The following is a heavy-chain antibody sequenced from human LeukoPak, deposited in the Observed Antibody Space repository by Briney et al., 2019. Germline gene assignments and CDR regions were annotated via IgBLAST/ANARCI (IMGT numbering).Heavy chain of an antibody. Sequence: AGGSLRLSCAASGFTFDDYAMHWVRQAPGKGLEWVSGISWNSGSIGYADSVKGRFTISRDNSKNTLYLQMNSLRAEDTAVYYCAREDSDYVWGSYRLPGDYWGQGTLVPVSS. CDR3: AREDSDYVWGSYRLPGDY. V-gene: IGHV3-9*01. J-gene: IGHJ4*02. D-gene: IGHD3-16*02. CDR1: GFTFDDYA. CDR2: ISWNSGSI.